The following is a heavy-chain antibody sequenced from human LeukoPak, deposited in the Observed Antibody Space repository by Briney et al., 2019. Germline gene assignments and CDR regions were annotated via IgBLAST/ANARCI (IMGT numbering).Heavy chain of an antibody. V-gene: IGHV1-46*01. J-gene: IGHJ4*02. CDR2: INPSGGST. D-gene: IGHD5-12*01. CDR3: ARERSWHYFDY. Sequence: ASVKVSCKASGYTFTSYYMHWVRQAPGQGLEWMGIINPSGGSTSYAQKLQGRVTMTTDTSTSTAYMELRSLRSDDTAVYYCARERSWHYFDYWGQGTLVTVSS. CDR1: GYTFTSYY.